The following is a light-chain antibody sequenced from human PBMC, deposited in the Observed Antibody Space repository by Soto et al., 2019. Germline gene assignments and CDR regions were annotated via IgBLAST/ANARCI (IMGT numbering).Light chain of an antibody. CDR1: QSVTDNY. Sequence: EIVSTQSPATLSLSPGERATLSCRVSQSVTDNYLAWYQQTPGQAPRVXISGASSRKSGIPERFGASGTGAACTRTISDVQPEDVAVYYCHQRQSWTRTFGQGTKVDIK. V-gene: IGKV3D-20*02. J-gene: IGKJ1*01. CDR3: HQRQSWTRT. CDR2: GAS.